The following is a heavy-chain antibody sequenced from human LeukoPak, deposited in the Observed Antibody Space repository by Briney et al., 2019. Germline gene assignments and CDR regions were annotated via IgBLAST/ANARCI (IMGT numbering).Heavy chain of an antibody. CDR1: GGTFSSYA. D-gene: IGHD3-16*01. Sequence: ASVKVSCKASGGTFSSYAISWVRQAPGQGLEWMGRFIPILGIANYAQKFQGRVTITADTSTSTAYMELRSLRSDDTAVYYCARQPPGLGKNWFDPWGQGTLVTVSS. V-gene: IGHV1-69*04. CDR3: ARQPPGLGKNWFDP. J-gene: IGHJ5*02. CDR2: FIPILGIA.